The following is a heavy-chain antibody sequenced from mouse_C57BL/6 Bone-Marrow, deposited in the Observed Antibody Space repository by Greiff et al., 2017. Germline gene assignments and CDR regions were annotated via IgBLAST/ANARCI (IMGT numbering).Heavy chain of an antibody. Sequence: VQLQQSGAELVRPGASVTLSCKASGYTFTDYEMHWVKQTPVHGLEWIGAIDPETGGTAYTQKFKGKAILTADKSSSTAYMELRSLTSEDTAVYYCTRCGYKYYVDYWGQGTTLTVSS. CDR2: IDPETGGT. CDR3: TRCGYKYYVDY. V-gene: IGHV1-15*01. CDR1: GYTFTDYE. D-gene: IGHD2-2*01. J-gene: IGHJ2*01.